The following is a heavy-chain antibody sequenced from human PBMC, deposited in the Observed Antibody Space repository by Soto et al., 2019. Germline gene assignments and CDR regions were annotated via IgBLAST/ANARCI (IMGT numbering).Heavy chain of an antibody. J-gene: IGHJ4*02. CDR3: ARDPYYYDSSGYVN. Sequence: SVKVSCKASGGTFSSYAISWVRQAPGQGLEWMGGIIPIFGTANYAQKFQRRVTITADESTSTAYMELSSLRSEDTAVYYCARDPYYYDSSGYVNWGQGTLVTVSS. V-gene: IGHV1-69*13. D-gene: IGHD3-22*01. CDR1: GGTFSSYA. CDR2: IIPIFGTA.